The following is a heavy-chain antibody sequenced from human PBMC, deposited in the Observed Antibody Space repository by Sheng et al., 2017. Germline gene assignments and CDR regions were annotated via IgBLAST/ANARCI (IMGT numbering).Heavy chain of an antibody. D-gene: IGHD6-13*01. J-gene: IGHJ4*02. V-gene: IGHV3-23*01. CDR1: GFTFINYA. CDR2: ISGSGGNT. CDR3: AKDFSTSWHTPVGY. Sequence: EVQLLESGGGLVQPGGSLRLSCAASGFTFINYAMSWVRQAPWKGLEWVSGISGSGGNTYYADSVKGRFTISRDNSKNTLHLQMSSLRAEDTAVYYCAKDFSTSWHTPVGYWGQGTLVTVSS.